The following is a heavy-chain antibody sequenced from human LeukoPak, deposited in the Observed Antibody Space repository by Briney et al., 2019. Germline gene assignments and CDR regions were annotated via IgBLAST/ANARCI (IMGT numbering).Heavy chain of an antibody. CDR3: ASGNTLKGVDY. CDR2: IYTSGST. V-gene: IGHV4-61*02. D-gene: IGHD2/OR15-2a*01. J-gene: IGHJ4*02. CDR1: GDSIRSNNYY. Sequence: SETLSLTCSVSGDSIRSNNYYWTWVRQPAGKGLEWIGRIYTSGSTLYSPSLQSRVTISIDQSKNQFSLRLTSVTAADTAVYYCASGNTLKGVDYWGQGTLVSVSP.